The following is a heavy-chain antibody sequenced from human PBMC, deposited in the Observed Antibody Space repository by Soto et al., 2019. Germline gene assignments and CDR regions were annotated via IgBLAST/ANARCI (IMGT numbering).Heavy chain of an antibody. CDR1: GFTFSSYA. CDR3: AKDQEMATIGSVGY. J-gene: IGHJ4*02. D-gene: IGHD5-12*01. CDR2: ISGSGGST. V-gene: IGHV3-23*01. Sequence: PGGSLRLSCAASGFTFSSYAMSWVRQAPGKGLEWVSAISGSGGSTYYADSVKGRFTISRDNSKNTLYLQMNSLRAEDTAVYYCAKDQEMATIGSVGYWGQGTLVTVSS.